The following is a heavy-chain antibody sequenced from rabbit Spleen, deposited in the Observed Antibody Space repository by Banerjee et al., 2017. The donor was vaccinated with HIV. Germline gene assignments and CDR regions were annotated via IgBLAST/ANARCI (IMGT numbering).Heavy chain of an antibody. V-gene: IGHV1S40*01. CDR2: AYAGSSGST. CDR3: ARDTGTSFSTYGMDL. D-gene: IGHD8-1*01. J-gene: IGHJ6*01. Sequence: QSLEESGGGLVKPGASPTLTCKASGFSFNSGYDMCWVRQAPGKGLEWVACAYAGSSGSTYSATWAKGRFTISKTSSTTVTLQMTSLTAADTATYFCARDTGTSFSTYGMDLWGQGTLVTVS. CDR1: GFSFNSGYD.